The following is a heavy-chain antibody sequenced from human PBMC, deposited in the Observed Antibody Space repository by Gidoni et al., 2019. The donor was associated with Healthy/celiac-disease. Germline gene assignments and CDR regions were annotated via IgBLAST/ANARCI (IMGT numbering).Heavy chain of an antibody. CDR3: ARGRMIYDSSGYYGDY. CDR2: MNPNSGNT. V-gene: IGHV1-8*01. CDR1: GYTFTSYD. D-gene: IGHD3-22*01. J-gene: IGHJ4*02. Sequence: QVQLVQSGAEVKKPGASVKVYCKASGYTFTSYDINWVRQATGQGLEWMGWMNPNSGNTGYAQKFQGRVTMTRNTSISTAYMELSSLRSEDTAVYYCARGRMIYDSSGYYGDYWGQGTLVTVSS.